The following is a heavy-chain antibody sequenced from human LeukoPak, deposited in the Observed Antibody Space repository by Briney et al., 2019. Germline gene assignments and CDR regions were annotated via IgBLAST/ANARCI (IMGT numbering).Heavy chain of an antibody. CDR2: ISGSGGST. Sequence: GGSLRLSCAASGFTFSSYAMSWVRQAPGKRLEWVSAISGSGGSTYYADSVKGRFTISRDNSKNTLYLQMNSLRAEDTAVYYCAKSAGFRGVRKYYFDYWGQGTLVTVSS. CDR3: AKSAGFRGVRKYYFDY. V-gene: IGHV3-23*01. CDR1: GFTFSSYA. J-gene: IGHJ4*02. D-gene: IGHD3-10*01.